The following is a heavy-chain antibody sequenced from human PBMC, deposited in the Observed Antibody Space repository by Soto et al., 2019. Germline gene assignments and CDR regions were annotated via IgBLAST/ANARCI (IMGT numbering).Heavy chain of an antibody. CDR2: IYYSGST. D-gene: IGHD2-2*01. V-gene: IGHV4-30-4*01. J-gene: IGHJ3*01. CDR1: GGSSSSGDYY. Sequence: QVQLQASGPGLVKPSQTLSLTCTVSGGSSSSGDYYWNWIRQPPGKGLEGIGSIYYSGSTYYSPTRTRRVTQSVGTSKNQFSLKLSAVTAADTAVYYCVRGDPGACSSTSCSDAFDLWGRGTMVAVSS. CDR3: VRGDPGACSSTSCSDAFDL.